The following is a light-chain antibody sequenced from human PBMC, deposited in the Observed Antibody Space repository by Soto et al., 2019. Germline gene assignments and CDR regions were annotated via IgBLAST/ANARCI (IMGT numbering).Light chain of an antibody. CDR1: QSISSW. J-gene: IGKJ1*01. CDR2: AAS. V-gene: IGKV1-39*01. CDR3: QQSYSGPPT. Sequence: DIQMTQSPSTLSASVGDRVTITCRASQSISSWLAWYQQKPGKAPKLLIFAASSLQSGVPSRFSGSRSGPDFTLTISSLQPEDFATYYCQQSYSGPPTFGQGTKVDIK.